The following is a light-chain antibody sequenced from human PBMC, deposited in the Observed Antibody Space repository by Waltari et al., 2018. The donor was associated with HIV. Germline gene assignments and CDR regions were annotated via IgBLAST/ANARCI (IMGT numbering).Light chain of an antibody. CDR3: SSYTTSSVV. CDR1: SSDVGDYNY. CDR2: EVS. V-gene: IGLV2-14*01. J-gene: IGLJ2*01. Sequence: QSALTQPASVSGSPGQSITISCTGTSSDVGDYNYVSWYQQRPGKAPKLMIYEVSNRPSGVSQRFAGSQSGNTASLTISGLQAEDEADYYCSSYTTSSVVFGGGTKLTVL.